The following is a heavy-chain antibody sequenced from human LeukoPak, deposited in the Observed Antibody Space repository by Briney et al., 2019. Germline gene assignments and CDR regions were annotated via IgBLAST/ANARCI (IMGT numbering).Heavy chain of an antibody. D-gene: IGHD3-9*01. J-gene: IGHJ6*04. Sequence: SETLSLTCTVSGGSISSSSYYWGWIRQPPGKGLEWIGSIYYSGSTYYNPSLKSRVTISVDTSKNQFSLKLSSVTAADTAVYYCARDLTLHYGMDVWGKGTTVTVSS. V-gene: IGHV4-39*07. CDR2: IYYSGST. CDR1: GGSISSSSYY. CDR3: ARDLTLHYGMDV.